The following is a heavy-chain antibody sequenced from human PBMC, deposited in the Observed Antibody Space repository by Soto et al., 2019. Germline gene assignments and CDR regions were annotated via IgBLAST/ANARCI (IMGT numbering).Heavy chain of an antibody. V-gene: IGHV4-59*01. CDR2: ISYTGAT. CDR1: GSLISNFY. CDR3: ARQIYVSSRIYLDAYDI. Sequence: SETLSLTSILSGSLISNFYWSRMRQPPEKVLEWIGYISYTGATDYNPSLLSRVTISLDKSKNQFSLRLSSVTAADTAVYYCARQIYVSSRIYLDAYDIWGQGTMVT. J-gene: IGHJ3*02. D-gene: IGHD3-22*01.